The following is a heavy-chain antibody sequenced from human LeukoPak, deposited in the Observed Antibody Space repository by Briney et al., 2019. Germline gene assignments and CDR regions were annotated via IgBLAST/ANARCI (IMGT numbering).Heavy chain of an antibody. V-gene: IGHV4-31*03. CDR2: IYYSGST. CDR3: ARGRRPATLDY. Sequence: SQTLSLTCTVSSGSLSSGGYYWSWIRQHPGKGLEWIGYIYYSGSTYYNPSLKSRVTISVDTSKNQFSLKLSSVTAADTAVYYCARGRRPATLDYWGQGTLVTVSS. D-gene: IGHD2-2*01. CDR1: SGSLSSGGYY. J-gene: IGHJ4*02.